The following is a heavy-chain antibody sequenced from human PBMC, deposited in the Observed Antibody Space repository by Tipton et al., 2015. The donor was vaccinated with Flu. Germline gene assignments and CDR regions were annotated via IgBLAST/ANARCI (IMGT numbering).Heavy chain of an antibody. Sequence: MQLVQSGGEVKEPGESLRISCKGSGYSFTSYYIAWVRQMPGRGLEWMGIIYPGDSHARYSPSLQGQVTITADKSSRTAYLQWSSLKASDSAIYYCARQIYYDGTALRGFDVWGQGTKVSVFS. CDR2: IYPGDSHA. V-gene: IGHV5-51*01. J-gene: IGHJ3*01. CDR3: ARQIYYDGTALRGFDV. CDR1: GYSFTSYY. D-gene: IGHD4-23*01.